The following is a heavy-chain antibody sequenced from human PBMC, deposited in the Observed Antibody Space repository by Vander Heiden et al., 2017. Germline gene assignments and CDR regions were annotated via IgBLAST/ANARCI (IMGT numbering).Heavy chain of an antibody. CDR3: ARPYHDYYYYGMDV. V-gene: IGHV3-21*01. CDR2: ISSGGDYR. Sequence: EVQLVESGGGLVKPGESLRLSCAASGFTFSSYSMSWVRQAPGKGLEWVSCISSGGDYRYYADSLKGRFTVSRDNAKNSLYLQLNSLRAEDTAVYYCARPYHDYYYYGMDVWGQGTTVTVSS. CDR1: GFTFSSYS. J-gene: IGHJ6*02. D-gene: IGHD2-2*01.